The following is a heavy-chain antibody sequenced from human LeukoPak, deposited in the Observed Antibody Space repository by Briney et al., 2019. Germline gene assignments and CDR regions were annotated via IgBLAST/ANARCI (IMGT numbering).Heavy chain of an antibody. D-gene: IGHD3-10*01. V-gene: IGHV3-7*01. CDR1: GFTFSSHW. CDR3: ARGPPYGSRSDYFDY. CDR2: IKKDVGEK. Sequence: GGSLRLSCAASGFTFSSHWMTWIRQAPGKGLEWVASIKKDVGEKFYVGSMKGRFTISRDNAKNSLYLHMNSLRVEDTAVYYCARGPPYGSRSDYFDYWGQGTLVTVSS. J-gene: IGHJ4*02.